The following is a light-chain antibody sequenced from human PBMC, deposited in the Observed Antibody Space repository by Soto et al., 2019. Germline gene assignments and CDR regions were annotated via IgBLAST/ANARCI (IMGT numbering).Light chain of an antibody. J-gene: IGLJ2*01. CDR3: AAWDDSLNAVV. CDR1: SSNIGSNT. Sequence: QSVLTQPHSASGTPGQRVTISCSGSSSNIGSNTVNWYQQLPGTAPKLLIYSNNQRPSGVPDRFSGSKSGTSASLAISGLQSEDEADYYCAAWDDSLNAVVFGGVTKVTVL. CDR2: SNN. V-gene: IGLV1-44*01.